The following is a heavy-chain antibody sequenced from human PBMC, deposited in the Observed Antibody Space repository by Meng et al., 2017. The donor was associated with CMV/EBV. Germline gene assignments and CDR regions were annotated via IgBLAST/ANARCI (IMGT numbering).Heavy chain of an antibody. CDR1: GFTFSSYE. CDR3: ARGRQGRFDY. Sequence: GGSLRLSCAASGFTFSSYEMNWVRQAPGKGLEWVSYISSSGSTIYYADSVKGRFTISRDNGKNSLYLHMNSLRAEDTAVYYCARGRQGRFDYWGQRTLVTVSS. V-gene: IGHV3-48*03. J-gene: IGHJ4*02. CDR2: ISSSGSTI.